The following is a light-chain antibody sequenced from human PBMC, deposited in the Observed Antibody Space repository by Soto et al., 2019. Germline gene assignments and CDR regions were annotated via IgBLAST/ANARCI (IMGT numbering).Light chain of an antibody. CDR3: QQYNSYST. Sequence: DIQMTQSPSTMSASVGDRVTITCRASQSINTWLAWYQQKPGKAPKLLIYDASSLESGVPSRFSGSGSGTEFTLTSSSLQPDDFASYYCQQYNSYSTFGQGTKVEIK. V-gene: IGKV1-5*01. J-gene: IGKJ1*01. CDR2: DAS. CDR1: QSINTW.